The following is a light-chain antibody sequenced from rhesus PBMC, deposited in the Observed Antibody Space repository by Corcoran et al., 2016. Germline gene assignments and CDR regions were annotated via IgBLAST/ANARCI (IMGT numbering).Light chain of an antibody. CDR1: QGISNW. Sequence: DIQMTQSPSSLSASVGDRVTITCRASQGISNWLAWYQQKPGKAPNLLISRASNLETGVPSRFRGSGSGTDFTLTISSLQPEDIATYYCQQHDNSPLTFGGGTKVEIK. CDR3: QQHDNSPLT. CDR2: RAS. J-gene: IGKJ4*01. V-gene: IGKV1-69*01.